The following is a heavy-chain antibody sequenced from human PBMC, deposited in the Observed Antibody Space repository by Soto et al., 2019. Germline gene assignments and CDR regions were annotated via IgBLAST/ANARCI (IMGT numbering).Heavy chain of an antibody. CDR2: IIPIFGTA. V-gene: IGHV1-69*13. Sequence: SVKVSCKASGGTFSSYAISWVRQAPGQGLEWMGGIIPIFGTANYAQKFQGRVTITADESTSTAYMELSSLRSEDTAVYYCARDVLVGIVGPCGMDVWGQGTTVTVS. CDR3: ARDVLVGIVGPCGMDV. CDR1: GGTFSSYA. D-gene: IGHD1-26*01. J-gene: IGHJ6*02.